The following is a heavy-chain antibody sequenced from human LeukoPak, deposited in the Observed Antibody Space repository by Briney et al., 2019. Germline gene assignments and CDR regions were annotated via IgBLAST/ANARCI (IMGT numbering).Heavy chain of an antibody. D-gene: IGHD3-22*01. CDR3: TKGINDSSGYYDY. V-gene: IGHV3-9*01. CDR2: ISWNSGSI. J-gene: IGHJ4*02. Sequence: TGGSLRLSCAASGFTFDDYAMHWVRQAPGKGLEWVSGISWNSGSIAYADSVKGRFTISRDNAKNSLYLQMNSLRAEDTALYYCTKGINDSSGYYDYWGQGTLVTVSS. CDR1: GFTFDDYA.